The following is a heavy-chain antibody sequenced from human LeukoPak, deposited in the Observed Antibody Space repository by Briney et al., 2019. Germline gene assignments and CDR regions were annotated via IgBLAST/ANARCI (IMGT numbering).Heavy chain of an antibody. CDR2: ISDDGRKK. J-gene: IGHJ4*02. V-gene: IGHV3-30*03. CDR3: ARDYTGKYTTDY. CDR1: GFSFRNYG. D-gene: IGHD7-27*01. Sequence: AGTLRVSCAASGFSFRNYGIHWVRQAPGKGLQWVAYISDDGRKKYYADSVKGRVIISRDNSKNTLDLYMDSLTPEDTAVYYCARDYTGKYTTDYWGQGTLVTVSS.